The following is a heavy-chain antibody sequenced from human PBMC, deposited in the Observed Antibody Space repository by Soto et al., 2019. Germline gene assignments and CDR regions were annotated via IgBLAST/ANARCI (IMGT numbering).Heavy chain of an antibody. CDR2: IKHDGSEV. CDR3: AGIQNNWFDP. CDR1: GFTFSSSW. Sequence: EVQLVESGGGLVQPGGSLRLTCTASGFTFSSSWMAWVRQAPGKGLEWVGNIKHDGSEVYYLDSVRGRFTISRDSAWKSLYLQVNSLRAEDTAVYYCAGIQNNWFDPWGQETLVAVSS. J-gene: IGHJ5*02. V-gene: IGHV3-7*01.